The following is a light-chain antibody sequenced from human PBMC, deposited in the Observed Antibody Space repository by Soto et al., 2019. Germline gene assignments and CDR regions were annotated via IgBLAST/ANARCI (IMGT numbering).Light chain of an antibody. Sequence: SYELTQPPXVSVSPGQXASITCSGDKLGDKYACWYQQKPGQSPVLVIYQDSKRPSGIPERFSGSNSGNTATLTISGTQAMDEADYYCQAWDSSTAVFGGGTKLTVL. J-gene: IGLJ2*01. V-gene: IGLV3-1*01. CDR3: QAWDSSTAV. CDR2: QDS. CDR1: KLGDKY.